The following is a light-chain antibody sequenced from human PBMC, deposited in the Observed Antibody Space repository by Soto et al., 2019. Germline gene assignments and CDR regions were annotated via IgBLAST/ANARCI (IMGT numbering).Light chain of an antibody. CDR2: DVS. V-gene: IGLV2-14*01. J-gene: IGLJ1*01. Sequence: QSALTQPDSVSGSPGQSITISCTGTSSDVGGYNYVSWYQQHPGKAPKLMIYDVSNRPSGVSNRFSGSKSGNTASLTISGIQAEDEADYYCSSYTSSSTYVFGTGTKVNVL. CDR3: SSYTSSSTYV. CDR1: SSDVGGYNY.